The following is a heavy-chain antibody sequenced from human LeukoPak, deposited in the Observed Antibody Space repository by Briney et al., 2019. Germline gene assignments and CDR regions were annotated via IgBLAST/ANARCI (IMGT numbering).Heavy chain of an antibody. CDR3: ARVVSSSLFGYYYYYYMDV. V-gene: IGHV3-30*01. Sequence: PGRSLRLSCAASGFTFSSYAMHWVRQAPGKGLEWVAVISYDGSNKYYADSVEGRFTISRDNSKNTLYLQMNSLRAEDTAVYYCARVVSSSLFGYYYYYYMDVWGKGTTVTVSS. CDR1: GFTFSSYA. J-gene: IGHJ6*03. D-gene: IGHD6-6*01. CDR2: ISYDGSNK.